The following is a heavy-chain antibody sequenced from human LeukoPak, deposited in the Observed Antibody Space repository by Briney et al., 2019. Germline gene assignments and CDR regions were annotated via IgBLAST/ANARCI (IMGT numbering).Heavy chain of an antibody. CDR2: IYHSGTA. V-gene: IGHV4-38-2*01. Sequence: SETLSLTCGVSDDSISRDYYCGWIRQPPGKGLEWIGSIYHSGTAYYNPSLNSRVTISVDTSKNQSSLELNSVTAADTAVYYCGRVWGYTYGYFDNWGQGTLVTVSS. CDR3: GRVWGYTYGYFDN. J-gene: IGHJ4*02. CDR1: DDSISRDYY. D-gene: IGHD5-18*01.